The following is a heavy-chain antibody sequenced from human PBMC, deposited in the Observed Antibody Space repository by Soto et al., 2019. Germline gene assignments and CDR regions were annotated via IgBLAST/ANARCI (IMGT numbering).Heavy chain of an antibody. Sequence: SVKVSSKASGGTFSSYAISWVRQAPGQGLEWMGGIIPIFGTANYAQKFQGRVTITADESTSTAYMELSSLRSEDTAVYYCASGRHYYDSSGYYYFDYWGQGTLVTVSS. CDR2: IIPIFGTA. CDR1: GGTFSSYA. CDR3: ASGRHYYDSSGYYYFDY. D-gene: IGHD3-22*01. J-gene: IGHJ4*02. V-gene: IGHV1-69*13.